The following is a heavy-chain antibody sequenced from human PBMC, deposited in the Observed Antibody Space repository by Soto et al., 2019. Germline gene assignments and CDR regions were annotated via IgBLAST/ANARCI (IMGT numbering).Heavy chain of an antibody. J-gene: IGHJ6*03. V-gene: IGHV4-34*01. Sequence: SETLSLACAVYGGSFSGYYWSWIRQPPGKGLEWIGEINHSGSTNYNPSLKSRVTISVDTSKNQFSLKLSSVTAADTAVYYCARGLVVATIAPYHYYMAVWGKGTTVTVSS. CDR3: ARGLVVATIAPYHYYMAV. CDR1: GGSFSGYY. D-gene: IGHD5-12*01. CDR2: INHSGST.